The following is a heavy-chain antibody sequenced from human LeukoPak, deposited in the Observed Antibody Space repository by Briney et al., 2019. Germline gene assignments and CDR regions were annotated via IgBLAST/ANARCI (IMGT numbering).Heavy chain of an antibody. Sequence: PAETLSLTCAVYGGSFRVYYWSWIRQPPGKGLEWIGEINHSGSTNYNPSLKSRVTISLDTSMKKFSLKLNSVTAADTAVYYCASTERCSTTCPLDYWGQGTLVTVSS. D-gene: IGHD2-2*01. CDR1: GGSFRVYY. V-gene: IGHV4-34*01. CDR2: INHSGST. CDR3: ASTERCSTTCPLDY. J-gene: IGHJ4*02.